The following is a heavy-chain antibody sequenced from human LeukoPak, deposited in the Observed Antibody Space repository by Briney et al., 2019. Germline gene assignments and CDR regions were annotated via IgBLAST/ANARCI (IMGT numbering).Heavy chain of an antibody. V-gene: IGHV3-30*18. CDR1: GFTFSSYG. Sequence: GGSLRLSCAASGFTFSSYGMHWVRQAPGKELEWVAVISHDGSNKYYADSVKGRFTISRDNSKNTLYLQMNSLRAEDTAVYYCAELGITMIGGVWGKGTTVTISS. D-gene: IGHD3-10*02. J-gene: IGHJ6*04. CDR3: AELGITMIGGV. CDR2: ISHDGSNK.